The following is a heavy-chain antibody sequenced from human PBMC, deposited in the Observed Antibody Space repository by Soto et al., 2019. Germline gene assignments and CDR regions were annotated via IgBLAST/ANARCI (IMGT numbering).Heavy chain of an antibody. CDR2: ISAKNGNT. CDR1: GYTFSDHG. CDR3: AREPPETPPDY. V-gene: IGHV1-18*01. Sequence: AAVKVSCKTSGYTFSDHGISWVRQAPGQGLEWMGWISAKNGNTNFAQKFRGRVTMITDTSTNTVYMELRNLRLDDTAVYYCAREPPETPPDYWGQGTPVTVPS. J-gene: IGHJ4*02.